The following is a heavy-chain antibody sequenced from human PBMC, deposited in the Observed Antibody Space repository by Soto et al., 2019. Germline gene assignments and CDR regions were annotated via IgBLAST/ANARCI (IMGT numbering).Heavy chain of an antibody. CDR1: GFTVSSNY. CDR3: ARXLGWDTAMVYYYYGMDV. V-gene: IGHV3-53*01. Sequence: GGSLRLSCAASGFTVSSNYMSWVRQAPGKGLEWVSVIYSGGSTYYADSVKGRFTISRDNSKNTLYLQMNSLRAEDTAVYYCARXLGWDTAMVYYYYGMDVWGQGTTVTVSS. J-gene: IGHJ6*02. D-gene: IGHD5-18*01. CDR2: IYSGGST.